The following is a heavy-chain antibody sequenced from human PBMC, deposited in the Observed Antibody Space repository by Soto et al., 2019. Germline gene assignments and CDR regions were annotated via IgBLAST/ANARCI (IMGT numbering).Heavy chain of an antibody. CDR2: ISAYNGNT. CDR1: GYTFTSYG. J-gene: IGHJ4*02. CDR3: ASEPNYVDS. V-gene: IGHV1-18*01. Sequence: QVQLVQSGAEVKKPGASVKVSCKASGYTFTSYGISWVRQAPGQGLEWMGWISAYNGNTKYAQKLQGRVTMTTDTTATTDAMELRSLRSDDTAVYYCASEPNYVDSWGQGTLVTVAS.